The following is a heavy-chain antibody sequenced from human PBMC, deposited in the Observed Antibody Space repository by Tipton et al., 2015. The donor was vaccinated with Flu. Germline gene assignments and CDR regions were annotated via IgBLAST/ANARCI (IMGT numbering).Heavy chain of an antibody. D-gene: IGHD3-16*01. CDR1: GGSVSSGRYY. CDR3: AREFLFFGELSTAYYFDS. Sequence: LRLSCTVSGGSVSSGRYYWSWLRQTAGKGLEWIGRIYTTGDTNYNPSLESRVTISVDTSKKQFSLKLKSMTAADTAVYYCAREFLFFGELSTAYYFDSGGKETLFPVSS. CDR2: IYTTGDT. V-gene: IGHV4-61*02. J-gene: IGHJ4*02.